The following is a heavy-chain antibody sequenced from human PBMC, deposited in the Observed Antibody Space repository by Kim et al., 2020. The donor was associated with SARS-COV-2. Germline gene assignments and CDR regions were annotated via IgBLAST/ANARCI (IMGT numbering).Heavy chain of an antibody. V-gene: IGHV3-48*02. CDR2: ISSSSSTI. Sequence: GGSLRLSCAASGFTFSSYSMNWVRQAPGKGLEWVSYISSSSSTIYYADSVKGRFTISRDSAKNSLYLQMNSLRDEDTAVYYCARERDPYDYMFGGVIGDAFDIWGQGTMVTVSS. CDR3: ARERDPYDYMFGGVIGDAFDI. J-gene: IGHJ3*02. CDR1: GFTFSSYS. D-gene: IGHD3-16*01.